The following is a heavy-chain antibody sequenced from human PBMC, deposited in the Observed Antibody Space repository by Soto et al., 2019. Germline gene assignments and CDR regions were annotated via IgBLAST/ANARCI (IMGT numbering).Heavy chain of an antibody. D-gene: IGHD1-7*01. V-gene: IGHV3-23*01. CDR2: ITDDGVGT. J-gene: IGHJ4*02. CDR1: GFTFSGYA. CDR3: AKFKAGTYEKYHFDY. Sequence: EVQLLESGGGLVQPGGSLRLSCAASGFTFSGYAMSWVRQASGKGLEWVAGITDDGVGTYYADSVKGRFSISRDNSKNTLYLQMNGLSAEDTALYYCAKFKAGTYEKYHFDYWGQGTLVTVSS.